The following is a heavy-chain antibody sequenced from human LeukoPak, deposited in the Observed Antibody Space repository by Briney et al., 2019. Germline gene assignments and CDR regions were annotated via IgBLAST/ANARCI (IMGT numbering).Heavy chain of an antibody. Sequence: GGSLRLSCAASGFTFSSYAMSWVRQAPGKGLEWVSTISDSGGNTYYADSVKGRFTISRDNSRDTLDLQMNSPRAEDTAVYYCAKSKWIQLWLLFDYWGQGTLVTVSS. CDR3: AKSKWIQLWLLFDY. D-gene: IGHD5-18*01. CDR2: ISDSGGNT. J-gene: IGHJ4*02. V-gene: IGHV3-23*01. CDR1: GFTFSSYA.